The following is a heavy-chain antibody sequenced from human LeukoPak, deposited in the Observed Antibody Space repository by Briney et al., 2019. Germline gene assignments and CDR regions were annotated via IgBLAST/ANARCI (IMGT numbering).Heavy chain of an antibody. D-gene: IGHD3-3*01. Sequence: PSEALSLTCTVSGDSINNNNYYWGWIRQPPGEGLEWIGNIYYNGRTYYSPSLKSRGTISVDTSNNQFSLKLNSVTAADTAVYYCARITDRTIFGEIMHGFDVWGQGTPVTVSS. V-gene: IGHV4-39*01. CDR2: IYYNGRT. CDR1: GDSINNNNYY. J-gene: IGHJ3*01. CDR3: ARITDRTIFGEIMHGFDV.